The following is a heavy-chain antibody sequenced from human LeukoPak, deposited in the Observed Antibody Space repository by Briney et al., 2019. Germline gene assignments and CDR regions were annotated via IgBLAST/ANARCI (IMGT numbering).Heavy chain of an antibody. D-gene: IGHD6-19*01. J-gene: IGHJ4*02. CDR2: ISAYNGNT. CDR3: AREKSGYSSGRYYFY. Sequence: ASVKVSCKASGYTFTSYGISWVRQAPGQGLEWMGWISAYNGNTNYAQKLQGRVTMTTDTSTSTAYMELRSLRSDDTAVYYCAREKSGYSSGRYYFYWGQGTLVTVSS. V-gene: IGHV1-18*01. CDR1: GYTFTSYG.